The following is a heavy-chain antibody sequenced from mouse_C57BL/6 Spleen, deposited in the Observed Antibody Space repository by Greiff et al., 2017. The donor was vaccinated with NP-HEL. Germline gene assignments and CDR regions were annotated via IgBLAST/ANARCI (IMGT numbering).Heavy chain of an antibody. J-gene: IGHJ1*03. D-gene: IGHD1-1*01. CDR3: ARSYCGSSSRYFDV. CDR1: GYTFTSYG. V-gene: IGHV1-81*01. CDR2: IYPRSGNT. Sequence: QVQLQQSGAELARPGASVKLSCKASGYTFTSYGISWVKQRTGQGLEWIGEIYPRSGNTYYNEKFKGKATLTADKSSSTAYMELRSLTSEDSAVYFCARSYCGSSSRYFDVWGTGTTVTVSS.